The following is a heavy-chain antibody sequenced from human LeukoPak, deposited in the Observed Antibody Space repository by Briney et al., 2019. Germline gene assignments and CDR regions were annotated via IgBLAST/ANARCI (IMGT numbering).Heavy chain of an antibody. D-gene: IGHD4/OR15-4a*01. V-gene: IGHV3-23*01. CDR2: ISISGDRT. CDR3: ANEEVPNDY. J-gene: IGHJ4*02. Sequence: PGGSLRLSCEVSRFPFSSHAMSWVRQAPGRGLEWVSGISISGDRTYYADSVQGRFTISRDNSKNTVFLHMDSLRVDDTAVYYCANEEVPNDYWGQGTLVTVSS. CDR1: RFPFSSHA.